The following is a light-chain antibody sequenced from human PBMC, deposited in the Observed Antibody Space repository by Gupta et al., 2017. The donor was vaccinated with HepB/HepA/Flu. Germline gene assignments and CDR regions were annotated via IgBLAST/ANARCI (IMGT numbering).Light chain of an antibody. CDR3: MQCTHWPRT. CDR1: QSLLYSDGNTY. J-gene: IGKJ1*01. Sequence: DVVMTQSPLSLSVTLGQPASISCRSSQSLLYSDGNTYLTWFQQRPGQSPRRLIYKVSNRDSGVPDRFSGSGSGTDFALKISTVEAEDVGVYYCMQCTHWPRTFGQGTKVEIK. V-gene: IGKV2-30*01. CDR2: KVS.